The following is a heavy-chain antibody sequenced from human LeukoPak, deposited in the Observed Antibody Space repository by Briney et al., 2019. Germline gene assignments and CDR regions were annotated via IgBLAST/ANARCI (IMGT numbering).Heavy chain of an antibody. CDR2: IYGGGST. D-gene: IGHD3-10*01. J-gene: IGHJ4*02. V-gene: IGHV3-53*01. CDR3: ARSTLWFGADY. Sequence: GGSLRLSCVASTFTVSTNSMSWVRQAPGKGLEWVSVIYGGGSTYYADSVKGRFTISRDNSKNTLYLQMNSLRAEDTAVYYCARSTLWFGADYWGQGTLVTVSS. CDR1: TFTVSTNS.